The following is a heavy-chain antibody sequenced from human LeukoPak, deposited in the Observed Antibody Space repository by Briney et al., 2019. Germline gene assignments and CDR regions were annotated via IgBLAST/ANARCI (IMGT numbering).Heavy chain of an antibody. CDR1: GGTFSSYA. Sequence: GASVTVSCKASGGTFSSYAISWVRQAPGQGLEWMGGIIPIFGTANYAQKFQGRVTITADESTSTAYMELSSLRSEDTAVYYCAREGFRRPFDYWGQGTLVTVSS. CDR2: IIPIFGTA. D-gene: IGHD1-14*01. V-gene: IGHV1-69*13. J-gene: IGHJ4*02. CDR3: AREGFRRPFDY.